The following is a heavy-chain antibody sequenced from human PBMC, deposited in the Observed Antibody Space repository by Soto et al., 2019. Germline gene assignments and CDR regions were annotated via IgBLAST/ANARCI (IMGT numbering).Heavy chain of an antibody. V-gene: IGHV4-59*08. D-gene: IGHD2-2*01. Sequence: QVQLQESGPGLVRPSETLSLTCTVSGGSFSSYYWTWIRQSPGKGLEWLGYIYDSGSTDYNPSLRGRLAISIDTSKNQFSLRLNSMTAADTAVYYCAGRDCSGTNCYYLDYYYMDVWGKGTTVTVSS. CDR3: AGRDCSGTNCYYLDYYYMDV. CDR2: IYDSGST. CDR1: GGSFSSYY. J-gene: IGHJ6*03.